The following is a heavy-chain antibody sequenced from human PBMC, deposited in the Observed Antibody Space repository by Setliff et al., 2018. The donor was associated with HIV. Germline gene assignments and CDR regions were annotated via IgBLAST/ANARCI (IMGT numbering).Heavy chain of an antibody. CDR1: GGSISTHY. CDR3: ARQITSVTPEMLVVNDAFDV. V-gene: IGHV4-59*11. D-gene: IGHD4-17*01. CDR2: VYYDAST. J-gene: IGHJ3*01. Sequence: SETLSLTCTVSGGSISTHYWSWIRQPPGKGLEWIGTVYYDASTIYNPSLKSRVSMSVDTSKNQFSLRLTSVTAADTAVYYCARQITSVTPEMLVVNDAFDVWGQGKMVTVSS.